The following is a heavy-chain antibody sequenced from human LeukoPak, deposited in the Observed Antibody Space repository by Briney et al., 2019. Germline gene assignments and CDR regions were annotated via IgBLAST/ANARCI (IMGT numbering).Heavy chain of an antibody. D-gene: IGHD3-22*01. V-gene: IGHV4-34*01. Sequence: PSETLSLTCAVYGGSFSGYYWSWIRQPPGKGLEWIGEINHSGSTNYNPSLKSRVTISVDTSKNQFSLKLSSVTAADTAVYYCARAPGYYDSSGYLPHYFDYWGQGTLSPSPQ. CDR1: GGSFSGYY. J-gene: IGHJ4*02. CDR3: ARAPGYYDSSGYLPHYFDY. CDR2: INHSGST.